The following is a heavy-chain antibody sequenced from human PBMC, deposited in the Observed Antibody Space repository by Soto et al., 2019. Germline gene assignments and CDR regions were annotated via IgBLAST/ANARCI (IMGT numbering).Heavy chain of an antibody. V-gene: IGHV3-30*18. CDR3: AKGDCSGGSCYSIDY. Sequence: QVQLVESGGGVVQPGRSLRLSCAASGFTFSSYGMHWVRQAPGKGLEWVAVISYDGSNKYYADSVKGRFTISRDNSKTTLYLQMNSLRAEDTAVYYCAKGDCSGGSCYSIDYWGQGTLVTVSS. D-gene: IGHD2-15*01. CDR2: ISYDGSNK. CDR1: GFTFSSYG. J-gene: IGHJ4*02.